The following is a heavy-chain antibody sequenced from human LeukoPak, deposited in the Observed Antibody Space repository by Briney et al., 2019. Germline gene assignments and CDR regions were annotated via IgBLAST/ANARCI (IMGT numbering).Heavy chain of an antibody. CDR1: GYSFTSYW. J-gene: IGHJ6*02. CDR2: IYPGDSDT. CDR3: ARHVTTVAPWGGYYYYYGMDV. V-gene: IGHV5-51*01. D-gene: IGHD4-23*01. Sequence: GESLKISCKGSGYSFTSYWIGWVRQMPGKGLEWMGIIYPGDSDTRYSPSFQGQVTISADKSISTAYLQWSSLKASDTAMYYCARHVTTVAPWGGYYYYYGMDVWGQGTTVTVSS.